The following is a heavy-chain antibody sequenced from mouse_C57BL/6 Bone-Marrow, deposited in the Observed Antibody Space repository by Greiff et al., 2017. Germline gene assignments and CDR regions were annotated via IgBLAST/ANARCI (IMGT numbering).Heavy chain of an antibody. CDR2: INPSSGYT. J-gene: IGHJ2*01. Sequence: QVQLQQSGAELAKPGASVKLSCKASGYTFTSYWMHWVKQRPGQGLEWIGYINPSSGYTKYNQKFKDKATLTADKSASTAYMQLSSRTYEDSAVYYCARRRWATGRRGYWGQGTTLTVSS. V-gene: IGHV1-7*01. D-gene: IGHD3-1*01. CDR3: ARRRWATGRRGY. CDR1: GYTFTSYW.